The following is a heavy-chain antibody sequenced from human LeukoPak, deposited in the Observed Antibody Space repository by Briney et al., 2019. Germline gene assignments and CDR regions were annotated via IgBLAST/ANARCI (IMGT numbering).Heavy chain of an antibody. Sequence: SETLSLTCTVSGGSISSYYWSWIRQPPGKGLEWIGYIYYSGSTNYNPSLKSRVTISVDTSKNQFSLKLSSVTAADTAVYYCARGLPYYYDSSGYYGAYFDYWGQGTLVTVSS. D-gene: IGHD3-22*01. V-gene: IGHV4-59*01. CDR1: GGSISSYY. CDR2: IYYSGST. CDR3: ARGLPYYYDSSGYYGAYFDY. J-gene: IGHJ4*02.